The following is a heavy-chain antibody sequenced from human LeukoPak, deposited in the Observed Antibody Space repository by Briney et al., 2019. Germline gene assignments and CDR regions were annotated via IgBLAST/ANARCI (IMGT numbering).Heavy chain of an antibody. CDR2: IYYSGST. D-gene: IGHD3-3*01. CDR3: ARLPSNTLYDFWSGYYFDY. Sequence: SETLSLTCTVSGGSISSSSYYWGWIRQPRGKGLEWIGSIYYSGSTYYNPSLKSRVTISVDTSKNQFSLKLSSVTAADTAVYYCARLPSNTLYDFWSGYYFDYWGQGTLVTVSS. V-gene: IGHV4-39*01. CDR1: GGSISSSSYY. J-gene: IGHJ4*02.